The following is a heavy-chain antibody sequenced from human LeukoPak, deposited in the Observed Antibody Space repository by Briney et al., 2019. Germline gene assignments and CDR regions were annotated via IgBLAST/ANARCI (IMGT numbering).Heavy chain of an antibody. CDR2: INHSGST. CDR1: GGSFSGYY. J-gene: IGHJ4*02. D-gene: IGHD4-17*01. Sequence: SETLSLTCAVYGGSFSGYYWSWIRQPPGKGLEWIGEINHSGSTNYNPSLKSRVTISVDTSKNQFSLKLSSVTAADTAVYYCARGDYGDYGYWGLGTLVTVSS. CDR3: ARGDYGDYGY. V-gene: IGHV4-34*01.